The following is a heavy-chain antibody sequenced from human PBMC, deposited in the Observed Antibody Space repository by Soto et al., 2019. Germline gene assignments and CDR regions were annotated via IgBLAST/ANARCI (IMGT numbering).Heavy chain of an antibody. J-gene: IGHJ3*02. V-gene: IGHV1-2*02. CDR1: GYIFTGYD. D-gene: IGHD3-3*01. Sequence: ASVKVSCKASGYIFTGYDMHWVGQAPGQGLEWMGWINPNSGGTNYAQKFQGRVTMTRDTSISTAYMELSRLRSDDTAVYYCASSSTYYDFWSAHLTGAFDIWGQGTMVTVSS. CDR2: INPNSGGT. CDR3: ASSSTYYDFWSAHLTGAFDI.